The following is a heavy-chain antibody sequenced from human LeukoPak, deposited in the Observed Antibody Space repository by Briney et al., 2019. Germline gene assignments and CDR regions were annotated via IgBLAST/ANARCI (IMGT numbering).Heavy chain of an antibody. J-gene: IGHJ4*02. Sequence: GGSLRLSCAASGFTFSSYAMSWVRQAPGKGLEWVSAISGSGGSTYYADSVKGRFTISRDNSKNTLYLQMNSLRAEDTAVYYCAKDGDTYYYDSSGYLDYWGQGTLVTVSS. D-gene: IGHD3-22*01. V-gene: IGHV3-23*01. CDR3: AKDGDTYYYDSSGYLDY. CDR1: GFTFSSYA. CDR2: ISGSGGST.